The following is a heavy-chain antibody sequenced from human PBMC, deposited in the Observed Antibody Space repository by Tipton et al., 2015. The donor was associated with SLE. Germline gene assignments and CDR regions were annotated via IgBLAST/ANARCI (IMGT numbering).Heavy chain of an antibody. J-gene: IGHJ4*02. D-gene: IGHD3-22*01. Sequence: SLRLSCAASGFTFSSYSMNWVRQAPGKGLEWVSSISSSSSYIYYADSVKGRFTISRDNAKNSLYLQMNSLRAEDTAVYYCARENGYYDSSGYYAYWGQGTLVTVSS. CDR1: GFTFSSYS. CDR2: ISSSSSYI. CDR3: ARENGYYDSSGYYAY. V-gene: IGHV3-21*01.